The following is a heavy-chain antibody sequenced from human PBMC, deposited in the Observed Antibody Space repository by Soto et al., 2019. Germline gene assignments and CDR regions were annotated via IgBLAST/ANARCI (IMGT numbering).Heavy chain of an antibody. CDR2: IYPGDSDT. CDR3: ASGSSAWNFDY. J-gene: IGHJ4*02. V-gene: IGHV5-51*01. D-gene: IGHD6-19*01. CDR1: GYSFSNYW. Sequence: PEESLKIPCKGSGYSFSNYWIGWVRQMPGKGLEWMGIIYPGDSDTRYSPSFQGQVTISADKSISTAYLQWSSLKASDTAMYYCASGSSAWNFDYWGQGTLVTVSS.